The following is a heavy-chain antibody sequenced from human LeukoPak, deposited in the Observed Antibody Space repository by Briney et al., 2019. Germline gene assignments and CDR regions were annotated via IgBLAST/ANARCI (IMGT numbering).Heavy chain of an antibody. CDR2: IYYSGST. D-gene: IGHD3-10*01. CDR1: GGSISSYY. V-gene: IGHV4-59*01. CDR3: ARDSGTTGEVKFDP. J-gene: IGHJ5*02. Sequence: SETLSLTCTVSGGSISSYYWSWIRQPPGRGLEWIGYIYYSGSTNYNPSLKSRVTISVDTSKNQFSLKLSSVTAADTAVYYCARDSGTTGEVKFDPWGQGTLVTVSS.